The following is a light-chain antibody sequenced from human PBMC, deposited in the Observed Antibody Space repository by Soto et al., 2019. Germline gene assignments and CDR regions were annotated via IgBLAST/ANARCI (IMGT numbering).Light chain of an antibody. CDR1: QRITNRS. J-gene: IGKJ5*01. CDR2: DAS. V-gene: IGKV3-20*01. Sequence: EIVLTQSPGTLSLSPGARAPLSCRARQRITNRSLGWYQQKPGQAPRLLIYDASNRATGIPDRFTGSGSGRDFTLTISSLQAEDVAVYYCQQYYTTPAITFGQGTRLEIK. CDR3: QQYYTTPAIT.